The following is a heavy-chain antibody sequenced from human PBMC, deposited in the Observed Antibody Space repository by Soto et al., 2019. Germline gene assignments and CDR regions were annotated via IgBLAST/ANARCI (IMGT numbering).Heavy chain of an antibody. J-gene: IGHJ1*01. CDR3: VQGDHYYDSSGYYGAEYFQH. D-gene: IGHD3-22*01. Sequence: GASVKVSCKASGGTFSSYAISWVRQAPGQGLEWMGGIIPIFGTANYAQKFQGRVTITADESTSTAYMELSSLRSEDTAVYYCVQGDHYYDSSGYYGAEYFQHWGQGTLVTVSS. CDR1: GGTFSSYA. CDR2: IIPIFGTA. V-gene: IGHV1-69*13.